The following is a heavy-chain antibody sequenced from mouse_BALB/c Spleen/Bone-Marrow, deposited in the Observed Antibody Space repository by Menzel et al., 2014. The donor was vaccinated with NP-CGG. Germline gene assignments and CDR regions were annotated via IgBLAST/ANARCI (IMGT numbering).Heavy chain of an antibody. Sequence: EVKVIESGGGLVQPGGSLKLSCAASGFDFSRYWMSWVRQAPGKGLEWIGEINPDSSTINYTPSLKDKFIISRDNAKNTLYLQMSKVRSEGTALYYCARLYYYGNFAYWGQGTTLTVSS. D-gene: IGHD1-1*01. V-gene: IGHV4-1*02. CDR3: ARLYYYGNFAY. CDR2: INPDSSTI. CDR1: GFDFSRYW. J-gene: IGHJ2*01.